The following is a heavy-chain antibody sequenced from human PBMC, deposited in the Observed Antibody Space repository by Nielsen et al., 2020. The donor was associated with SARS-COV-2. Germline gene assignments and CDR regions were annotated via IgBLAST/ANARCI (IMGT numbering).Heavy chain of an antibody. J-gene: IGHJ6*02. Sequence: GESLKISCAASGFTFSSYEMNWVRQAPGKGLEWVSYISSSGSTIYYADSVKGRFTISRDNAKNSLYLQMNSLRAEDTAVYYCERDRDYGDRYYYYYYGMDVWGQGTTVTVSS. CDR3: ERDRDYGDRYYYYYYGMDV. CDR1: GFTFSSYE. D-gene: IGHD4-17*01. V-gene: IGHV3-48*03. CDR2: ISSSGSTI.